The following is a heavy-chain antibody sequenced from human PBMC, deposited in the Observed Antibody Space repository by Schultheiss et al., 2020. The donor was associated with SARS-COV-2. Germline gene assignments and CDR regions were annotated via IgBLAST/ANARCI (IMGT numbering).Heavy chain of an antibody. Sequence: SETLSLTCTVSGGSISSGSYYWSWIRQHPGKGLEWIGNIYYSGSTYYNPSLKSRFTISVDTSKNHFSLKLSSVTAADTAVYYCARDPGGYYYYYGMDVWGQGTTVTVSS. V-gene: IGHV4-31*03. CDR2: IYYSGST. CDR1: GGSISSGSYY. CDR3: ARDPGGYYYYYGMDV. J-gene: IGHJ6*02. D-gene: IGHD3-10*01.